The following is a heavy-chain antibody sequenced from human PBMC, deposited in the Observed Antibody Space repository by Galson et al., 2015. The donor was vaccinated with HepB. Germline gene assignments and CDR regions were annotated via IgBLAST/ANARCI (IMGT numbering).Heavy chain of an antibody. Sequence: SVKVSCKASGYFFKDYGINWVRQAPGRGLEWIGWTSPYNGNVNYAQKFQGRVTMTSDTSTSTVFMDLGSLTGDDTAIYYCARDVGIRSWYKIGYLPHWGQGTLVTVSS. CDR2: TSPYNGNV. D-gene: IGHD6-13*01. V-gene: IGHV1-18*01. CDR1: GYFFKDYG. CDR3: ARDVGIRSWYKIGYLPH. J-gene: IGHJ1*01.